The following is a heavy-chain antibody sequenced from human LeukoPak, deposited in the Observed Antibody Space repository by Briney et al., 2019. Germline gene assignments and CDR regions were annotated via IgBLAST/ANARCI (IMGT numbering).Heavy chain of an antibody. CDR3: VRWQYCGGNCFFSAFDI. J-gene: IGHJ3*02. V-gene: IGHV4-59*13. D-gene: IGHD2-21*01. Sequence: SQTLSLTCTVSGGSISNSYWSWIRQSPGKGLEWIGYIHHSGNTNASPPLKCRVTISIDTPKNQFSLKLTSVTAADTAVYYCVRWQYCGGNCFFSAFDIWGQGTMVTVSS. CDR1: GGSISNSY. CDR2: IHHSGNT.